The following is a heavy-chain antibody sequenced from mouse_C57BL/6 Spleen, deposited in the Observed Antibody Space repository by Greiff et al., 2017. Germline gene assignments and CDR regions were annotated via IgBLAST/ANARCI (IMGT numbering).Heavy chain of an antibody. D-gene: IGHD3-2*02. CDR3: AKREASGLYAMDY. J-gene: IGHJ4*01. CDR2: IYPGAGDT. CDR1: GYAFSSSW. V-gene: IGHV1-82*01. Sequence: QVQLQQSGPELVKPGASVKISCKASGYAFSSSWMNWVKQRPGKGLEWIGRIYPGAGDTNYNGKFKGKATLTADKSSSTAYMQLSSLTSEDSAVYFCAKREASGLYAMDYWGQGTSVTVSS.